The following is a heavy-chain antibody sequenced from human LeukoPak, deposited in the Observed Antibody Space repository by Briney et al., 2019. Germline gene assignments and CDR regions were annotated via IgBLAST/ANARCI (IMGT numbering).Heavy chain of an antibody. J-gene: IGHJ4*02. Sequence: SETLSLTRTVSGGSISSGGYYWSWIRQHPGKGLEWIGYIYYSGSAYYNPSLKSRVTISVGTSKNQFSLKLSSVTAADTAVYYCAAWDSSGWFPDYWGQGTLVTVSS. V-gene: IGHV4-31*03. D-gene: IGHD6-19*01. CDR2: IYYSGSA. CDR3: AAWDSSGWFPDY. CDR1: GGSISSGGYY.